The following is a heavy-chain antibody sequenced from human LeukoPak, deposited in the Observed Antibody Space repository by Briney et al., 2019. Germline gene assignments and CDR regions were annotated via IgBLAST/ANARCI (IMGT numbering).Heavy chain of an antibody. J-gene: IGHJ4*02. CDR1: GFTFSLYT. CDR2: TSYDETHK. D-gene: IGHD3-16*01. V-gene: IGHV3-30*04. Sequence: GRSLRLSCAASGFTFSLYTMHWVRQAPGKGLEWVAVTSYDETHKYYGNSVRGRFTISRDNAKNSLYLQMSSLRAEDTAAYYCVRDYVWGTYDPDYWGQGTLVTVSS. CDR3: VRDYVWGTYDPDY.